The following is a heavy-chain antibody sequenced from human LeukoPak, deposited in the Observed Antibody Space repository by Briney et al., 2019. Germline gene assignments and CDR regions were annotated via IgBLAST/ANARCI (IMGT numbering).Heavy chain of an antibody. Sequence: PGGTLSLSCTASGFAFSNFSMNWFRQAPGKGLEWVANTRGSGSGMGSGNYYAVSVKGRFTISRDDVKNSLYLQMNSLRAEDTAFYYCARDDNWGFDYWGQGALVTVSS. D-gene: IGHD7-27*01. CDR1: GFAFSNFS. V-gene: IGHV3-21*05. CDR3: ARDDNWGFDY. J-gene: IGHJ4*02. CDR2: TRGSGSGM.